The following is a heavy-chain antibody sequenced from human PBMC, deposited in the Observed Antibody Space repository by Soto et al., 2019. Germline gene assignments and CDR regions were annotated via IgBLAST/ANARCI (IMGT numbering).Heavy chain of an antibody. D-gene: IGHD3-22*01. CDR3: AKEGRTYYYDSSGYYYGPDAFGI. CDR1: GFTFSSYG. CDR2: ISYDGSNK. J-gene: IGHJ3*02. Sequence: GGSLRLSCAASGFTFSSYGTHWVRQAPGKGLEWVAVISYDGSNKYYADSVKGRFTISRDNSKNTLYLQMNSLRAEDTAVYYCAKEGRTYYYDSSGYYYGPDAFGIWGQGTMVTVSS. V-gene: IGHV3-30*18.